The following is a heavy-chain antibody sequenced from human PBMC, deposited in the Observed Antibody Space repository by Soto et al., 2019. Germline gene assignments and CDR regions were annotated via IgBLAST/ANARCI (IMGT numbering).Heavy chain of an antibody. V-gene: IGHV3-30*18. CDR2: ISYDGSDK. CDR1: GFTFTNYG. CDR3: AKPYFDFWSRYASSHYYGMDV. Sequence: GGSLRLSCAASGFTFTNYGMHWVRQAPGKGLEWVAVISYDGSDKYYADSLKGRFTISRDNSKNTVYLQMKSLRPEDTAVYYCAKPYFDFWSRYASSHYYGMDVWGQGTMVTVSS. J-gene: IGHJ6*02. D-gene: IGHD3-3*01.